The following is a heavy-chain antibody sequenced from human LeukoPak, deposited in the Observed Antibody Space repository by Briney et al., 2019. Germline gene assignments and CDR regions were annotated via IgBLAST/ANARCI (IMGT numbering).Heavy chain of an antibody. V-gene: IGHV4-34*01. J-gene: IGHJ4*02. CDR2: INHSGST. D-gene: IGHD4-23*01. CDR3: ARHLGYGGAFDY. CDR1: GGSFSGYY. Sequence: ETLSLTCAVYGGSFSGYYWSWIRQPPGEGLEWIGEINHSGSTNYNPSLKSRVTISVDTSKNQFSLKLSSVTAADTAVYYCARHLGYGGAFDYWGQGTLVTVSS.